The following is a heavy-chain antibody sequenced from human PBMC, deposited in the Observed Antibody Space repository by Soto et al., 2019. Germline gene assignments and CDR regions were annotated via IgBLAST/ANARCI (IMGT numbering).Heavy chain of an antibody. CDR1: GGSISSGGYY. CDR3: ARYRYCSGGSCYGDWYFDL. D-gene: IGHD2-15*01. J-gene: IGHJ2*01. Sequence: QVQLQESGPGLVKPSQTLSLTCTVSGGSISSGGYYWSWIRQHPWKGLEWIGYMYYSGSTYYNPSLKSRVTISVDTSKNQFSLKLSSVTAADTAVYYCARYRYCSGGSCYGDWYFDLWGRGTLVTVSS. V-gene: IGHV4-31*03. CDR2: MYYSGST.